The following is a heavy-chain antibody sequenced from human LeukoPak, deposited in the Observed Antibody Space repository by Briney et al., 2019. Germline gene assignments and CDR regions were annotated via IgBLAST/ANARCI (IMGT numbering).Heavy chain of an antibody. CDR2: INHSGST. J-gene: IGHJ4*02. CDR3: ARGRVAAAGTRKVFGY. Sequence: SETLSLTCAVYGGSFSGYYWTWIRQPPGKGLEWIGEINHSGSTNYNPSLKSRVTISLDTSKNQFSLKLSSVTAAGTAVYYCARGRVAAAGTRKVFGYWGQGTLVTVSS. CDR1: GGSFSGYY. D-gene: IGHD6-13*01. V-gene: IGHV4-34*01.